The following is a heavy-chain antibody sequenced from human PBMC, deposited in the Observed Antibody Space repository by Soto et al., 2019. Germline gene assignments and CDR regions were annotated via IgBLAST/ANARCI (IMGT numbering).Heavy chain of an antibody. CDR3: GGKNYDLSGYFDS. CDR1: GGSISSYY. Sequence: SETLSLTCTVSGGSISSYYWSWIRQPPGKGLEWIGYMYYSGSTNYNPSLKSRVTISVDTSKNQFSLKLSSVTAPDTAVYYCGGKNYDLSGYFDSCGQCTLVTVS. D-gene: IGHD3-22*01. CDR2: MYYSGST. V-gene: IGHV4-59*01. J-gene: IGHJ4*02.